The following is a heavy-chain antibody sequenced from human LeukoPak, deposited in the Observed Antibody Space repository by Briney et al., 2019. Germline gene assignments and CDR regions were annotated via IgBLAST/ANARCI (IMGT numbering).Heavy chain of an antibody. V-gene: IGHV3-64*01. D-gene: IGHD2-15*01. CDR1: GLTFSSCA. CDR2: ISSNGGST. CDR3: ERDGVGYCSGGSCYSESRAVHEENWFDP. Sequence: AGGSLRLSCAASGLTFSSCAMHWVRQAPGKGREYVSAISSNGGSTYYANSVKGRFTISRDNSKNTLYLQMGSLRAEDMAVYYCERDGVGYCSGGSCYSESRAVHEENWFDPWGQGTLVTVSS. J-gene: IGHJ5*02.